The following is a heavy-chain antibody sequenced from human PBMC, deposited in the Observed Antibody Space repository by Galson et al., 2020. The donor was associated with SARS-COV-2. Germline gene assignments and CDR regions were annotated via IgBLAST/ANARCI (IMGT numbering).Heavy chain of an antibody. CDR3: ARDMRSSGGGSYYFDC. J-gene: IGHJ4*02. V-gene: IGHV4-31*03. CDR2: SSYSGST. CDR1: GGSIASGGYY. D-gene: IGHD6-19*01. Sequence: TLSLTCTVSGGSIASGGYYWTWIRQHPGKGLEWIGYSSYSGSTYYNPSLKSRVTISVDTSKNQFSLNLNSVTAADTAVYYCARDMRSSGGGSYYFDCWGQGALVTVSS.